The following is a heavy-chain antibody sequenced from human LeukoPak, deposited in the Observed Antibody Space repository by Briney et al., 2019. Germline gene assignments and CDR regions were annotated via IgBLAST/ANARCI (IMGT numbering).Heavy chain of an antibody. CDR1: GGSIRSNFYY. V-gene: IGHV4-39*07. D-gene: IGHD6-13*01. Sequence: SETLSLTCTVSGGSIRSNFYYWGWIRQPPGKGLEWIGNIYDSGSAYYNPSLKSRVTISVDTSKNQFSPKLNSVTAADTAVYYCARGGSSWYDDYWGQGTLVTVSS. CDR3: ARGGSSWYDDY. CDR2: IYDSGSA. J-gene: IGHJ4*02.